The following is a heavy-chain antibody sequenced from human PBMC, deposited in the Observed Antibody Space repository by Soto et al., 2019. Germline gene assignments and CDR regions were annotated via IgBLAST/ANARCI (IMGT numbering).Heavy chain of an antibody. J-gene: IGHJ4*02. CDR3: ARTDYYGSSGSFGF. D-gene: IGHD3-22*01. CDR2: ISDSGTT. Sequence: QVQLQESGPGLVKPSETLSLTCTVSGGSINRYYWNWIRQPPGKGLEWIGYISDSGTTNYNPSLKSRVTFSVDTSKNQFSLKLTSVTAADSAIYFCARTDYYGSSGSFGFWGQGTLVTVSS. V-gene: IGHV4-59*01. CDR1: GGSINRYY.